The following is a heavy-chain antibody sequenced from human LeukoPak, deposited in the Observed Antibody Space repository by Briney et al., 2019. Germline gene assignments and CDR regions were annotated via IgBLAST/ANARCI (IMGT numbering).Heavy chain of an antibody. V-gene: IGHV1-69*13. CDR2: IIPIFGTA. CDR1: GGTFSSYA. Sequence: ASVKVSCKASGGTFSSYAISWVRQAPGQGLEWMGGIIPIFGTANYAQKFQGRVTITADESTSTAYMELSSPRSEDTAVYYCARATTPMYYYDSSGPWGQGTLVTVSS. J-gene: IGHJ5*02. CDR3: ARATTPMYYYDSSGP. D-gene: IGHD3-22*01.